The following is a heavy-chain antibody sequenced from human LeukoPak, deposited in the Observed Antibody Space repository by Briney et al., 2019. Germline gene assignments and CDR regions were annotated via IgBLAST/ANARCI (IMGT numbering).Heavy chain of an antibody. Sequence: GGSLRLSCAASGFTFSSYAMSWVRQAPGKGLEWVSAISGSGGSTYYADSVKGRFTISRDNSKNTLYLQMNSLRAEETAVYYCAKDAVSGGGDFHPPFDYWGQGTLVTVSS. D-gene: IGHD2-21*02. V-gene: IGHV3-23*01. CDR3: AKDAVSGGGDFHPPFDY. CDR1: GFTFSSYA. J-gene: IGHJ4*02. CDR2: ISGSGGST.